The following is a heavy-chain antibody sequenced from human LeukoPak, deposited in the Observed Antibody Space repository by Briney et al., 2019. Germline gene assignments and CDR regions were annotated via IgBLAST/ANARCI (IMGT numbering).Heavy chain of an antibody. D-gene: IGHD3-10*01. CDR3: AKGYYGSGTYGWFDP. CDR2: ISASGDNT. CDR1: GFTFSSSG. Sequence: GGSLRLSCAASGFTFSSSGMSWVRQAPGKGLEWVSPISASGDNTYYADSVKGRFTISRDNSKKKLYLQMNSLRAEDTAVYYCAKGYYGSGTYGWFDPWGQGTLVTVSS. V-gene: IGHV3-23*01. J-gene: IGHJ5*02.